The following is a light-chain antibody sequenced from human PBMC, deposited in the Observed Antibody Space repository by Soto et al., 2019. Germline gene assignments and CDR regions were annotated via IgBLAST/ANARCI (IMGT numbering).Light chain of an antibody. CDR3: QQYGSSRT. Sequence: EDELTQCPGTLSLSPGEGATLSCRASQSVSSSYLAWYQQKPGQAPRLLIYGASSRATGIPDRFSGSGSGTDFTLTISRLEPEDFAVYYCQQYGSSRTFGQGTKVDIK. CDR2: GAS. V-gene: IGKV3-20*01. J-gene: IGKJ1*01. CDR1: QSVSSSY.